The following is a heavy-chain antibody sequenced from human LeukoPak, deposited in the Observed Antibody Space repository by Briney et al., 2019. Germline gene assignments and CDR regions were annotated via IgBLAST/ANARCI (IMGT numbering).Heavy chain of an antibody. CDR1: GYTFTSYY. CDR2: INPSGGST. J-gene: IGHJ4*02. Sequence: ASVKVSCKASGYTFTSYYMHWVRQAPGQGLEWMGIINPSGGSTSYAQKFQGRVTMTRDTSTSTGYMELSSLRSEDTAVYYCARARRGSRQSVVGYFDYWGQGTLVTVSS. D-gene: IGHD4-11*01. CDR3: ARARRGSRQSVVGYFDY. V-gene: IGHV1-46*01.